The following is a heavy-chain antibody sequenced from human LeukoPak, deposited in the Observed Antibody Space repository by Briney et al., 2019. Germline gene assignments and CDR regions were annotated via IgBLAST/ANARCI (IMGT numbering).Heavy chain of an antibody. V-gene: IGHV1-18*01. CDR3: ARDCSSTSCYTGGGYYYYGMDV. CDR1: GYTFTSYG. Sequence: ASVKVSCKASGYTFTSYGISWVRQAPGQGLEWMGWISAYNGNTNYAQELQGRVTMTTDTSTSTAYMELRSLRSDDTAVYYCARDCSSTSCYTGGGYYYYGMDVWGQGTTVTVSS. D-gene: IGHD2-2*02. J-gene: IGHJ6*02. CDR2: ISAYNGNT.